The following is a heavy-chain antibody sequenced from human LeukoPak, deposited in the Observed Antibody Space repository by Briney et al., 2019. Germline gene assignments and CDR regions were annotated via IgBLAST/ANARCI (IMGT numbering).Heavy chain of an antibody. J-gene: IGHJ4*02. D-gene: IGHD6-13*01. Sequence: PSETLSLTCAVYGGSFSGYYWSWIRQPPGKGLEWIGEINHSGSTNYNPSLKSRVTISVDTSKNQFSLKLSSVTAADTAVYYCASLSRNWGQGTLVTVSS. CDR3: ASLSRN. CDR2: INHSGST. V-gene: IGHV4-34*01. CDR1: GGSFSGYY.